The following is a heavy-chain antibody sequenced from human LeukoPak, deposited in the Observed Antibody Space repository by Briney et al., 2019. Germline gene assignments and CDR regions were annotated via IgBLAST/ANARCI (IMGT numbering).Heavy chain of an antibody. V-gene: IGHV4-34*01. Sequence: SETLSLTCAVYGGSFSDYFWSWIRQPPGKGLEWIGEISHSGSTTYNPSLRSRVTISGDTSKKLFSLKLSSVTAADTAVYYCVTYYYGSSAPKRNYWGQGILVTVSS. J-gene: IGHJ4*02. D-gene: IGHD3-22*01. CDR3: VTYYYGSSAPKRNY. CDR1: GGSFSDYF. CDR2: ISHSGST.